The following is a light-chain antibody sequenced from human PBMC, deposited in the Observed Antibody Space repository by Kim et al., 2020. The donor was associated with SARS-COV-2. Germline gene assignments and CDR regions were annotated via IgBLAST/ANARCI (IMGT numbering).Light chain of an antibody. CDR3: QRYGTLPYT. Sequence: SLGWGDTCACMASVIVASRYLEWYLLKPGQAPRLLIWCASNWAAGVPDRFTGSGSGTDFSLTISSLEPVDFSMYYCQRYGTLPYTFGRGTKVDIK. CDR2: CAS. V-gene: IGKV3-20*01. CDR1: VIVASRY. J-gene: IGKJ3*01.